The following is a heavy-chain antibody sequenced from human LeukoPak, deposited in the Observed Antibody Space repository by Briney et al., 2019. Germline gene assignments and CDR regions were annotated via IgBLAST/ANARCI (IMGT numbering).Heavy chain of an antibody. V-gene: IGHV4-59*12. D-gene: IGHD6-13*01. CDR1: GGSISSYY. J-gene: IGHJ4*02. CDR2: IYCSGST. Sequence: SETLSLTCTVSGGSISSYYWSWIRQPPGKGLEWIGYIYCSGSTNYNPSLKSRVTMSVDTSKNQFSLKLSSVTAADTAVYYCARVNLQQQLVADYWGQGTLVTVSS. CDR3: ARVNLQQQLVADY.